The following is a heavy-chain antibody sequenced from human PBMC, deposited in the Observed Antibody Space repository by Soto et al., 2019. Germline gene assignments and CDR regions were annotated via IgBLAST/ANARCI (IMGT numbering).Heavy chain of an antibody. Sequence: SETLSLTCTVSGASISSGDYYWSWLRQPPGKSLERIGYIYYSGSTYYNHSLKSRVTISVDTSKNQFSLKLSSVTAADTAVYYCARLRTYHDPSPVDREVSYYYYGMDVWGQGTTVTVSS. CDR1: GASISSGDYY. J-gene: IGHJ6*02. V-gene: IGHV4-30-4*01. CDR3: ARLRTYHDPSPVDREVSYYYYGMDV. CDR2: IYYSGST. D-gene: IGHD3-22*01.